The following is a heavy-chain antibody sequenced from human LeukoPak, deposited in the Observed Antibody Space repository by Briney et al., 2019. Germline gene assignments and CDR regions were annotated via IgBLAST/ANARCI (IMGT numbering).Heavy chain of an antibody. CDR3: ARGGGMSARPVWFDP. D-gene: IGHD6-6*01. J-gene: IGHJ5*02. V-gene: IGHV4-4*07. CDR2: IYTSGST. Sequence: SETLSLTCTVSGGSISSYYWSWIRQPAGKGLEWIGRIYTSGSTNYNPSLKSRVTMSVDTSKNQFSLKLSSVTAADTAVYYCARGGGMSARPVWFDPWGQGTLVTVSS. CDR1: GGSISSYY.